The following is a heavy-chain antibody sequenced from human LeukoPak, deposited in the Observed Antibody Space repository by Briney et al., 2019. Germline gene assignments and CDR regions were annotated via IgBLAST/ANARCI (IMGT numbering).Heavy chain of an antibody. J-gene: IGHJ5*02. Sequence: GGSLRLSCAASGSTFSGSAMHWVRQASGKGLEWVGRIRSKANSYATAYAASVKGRFTISRDDSKNTAYLQMNSLKTEDTAVYYCTRHDYDSSGYYTNWFDPWGQGTLVTVSS. CDR3: TRHDYDSSGYYTNWFDP. CDR1: GSTFSGSA. D-gene: IGHD3-22*01. V-gene: IGHV3-73*01. CDR2: IRSKANSYAT.